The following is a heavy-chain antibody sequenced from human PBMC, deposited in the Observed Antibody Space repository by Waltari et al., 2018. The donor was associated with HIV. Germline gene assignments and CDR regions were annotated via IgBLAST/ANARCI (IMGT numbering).Heavy chain of an antibody. V-gene: IGHV4-38-2*02. Sequence: QVQLPESGPGLVKPSETLSLTCAVSGYSISSGSYWGWIRQPPGKGLEWIGSFYLSGSTYYNPSLKSRVTISVDTSKNQFSLKLSSVIAADTAVYYCAREVYSGYDRGIDYWGQGTLVTVSS. CDR2: FYLSGST. J-gene: IGHJ4*02. CDR3: AREVYSGYDRGIDY. D-gene: IGHD5-12*01. CDR1: GYSISSGSY.